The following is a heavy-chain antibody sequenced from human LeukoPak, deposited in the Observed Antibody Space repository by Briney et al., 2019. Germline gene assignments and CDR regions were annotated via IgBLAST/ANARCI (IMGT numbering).Heavy chain of an antibody. CDR2: ITSTSDTI. CDR3: ARDSHYYTSGTCDY. Sequence: HPGGSLRLSCVTSGFPFSTYSMNWVRQAPGKGLEWLSYITSTSDTIYYADSVTGRFTISRDNAKNSLYLQMNSLRAEDTAVYYCARDSHYYTSGTCDYWGQGILVTVSS. CDR1: GFPFSTYS. J-gene: IGHJ4*02. D-gene: IGHD3-10*01. V-gene: IGHV3-48*01.